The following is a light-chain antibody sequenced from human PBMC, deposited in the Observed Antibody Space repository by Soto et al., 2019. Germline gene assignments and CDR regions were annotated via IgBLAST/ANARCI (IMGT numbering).Light chain of an antibody. Sequence: QSALTQPASVSGSPGQSITISCTGTSSDVGAYNYVFWYQQHPGKAPKLMIYDVSNRPSGVSNRFSGSKSGNTASLTISGLQAEDEAVYYCSSYTRESTYVLGAGTKVTVL. CDR2: DVS. J-gene: IGLJ1*01. CDR3: SSYTRESTYV. V-gene: IGLV2-14*03. CDR1: SSDVGAYNY.